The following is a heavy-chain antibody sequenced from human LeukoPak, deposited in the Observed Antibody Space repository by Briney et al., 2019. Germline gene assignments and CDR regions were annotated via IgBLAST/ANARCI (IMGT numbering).Heavy chain of an antibody. CDR2: IWYDGSNK. D-gene: IGHD1-26*01. V-gene: IGHV3-33*01. J-gene: IGHJ4*02. Sequence: GGSLRLSCAASGFTFSSYGMQWVRQAPGKGLEWVAVIWYDGSNKYYADSVKGRFTISRDNSKNTLYLQMNSLRAEDTAVYYCARDSGSLYYFDYWGQGTLVTVSS. CDR1: GFTFSSYG. CDR3: ARDSGSLYYFDY.